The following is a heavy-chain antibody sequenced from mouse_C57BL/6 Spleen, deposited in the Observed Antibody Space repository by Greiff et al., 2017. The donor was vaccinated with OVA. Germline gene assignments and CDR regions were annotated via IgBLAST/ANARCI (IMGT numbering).Heavy chain of an antibody. CDR2: IWGDGST. J-gene: IGHJ2*01. D-gene: IGHD2-2*01. CDR1: GFSLTSYG. CDR3: VIYYGYDEYYFDY. Sequence: VKVVESGPGLVAPSQSLSITCTVSGFSLTSYGVSWVRQPPGQGLEWLGVIWGDGSTNYHSALISRLSISKDNSKSQVLLKLNSLQTEYTATYYCVIYYGYDEYYFDYWGQGTTLTVSS. V-gene: IGHV2-3*01.